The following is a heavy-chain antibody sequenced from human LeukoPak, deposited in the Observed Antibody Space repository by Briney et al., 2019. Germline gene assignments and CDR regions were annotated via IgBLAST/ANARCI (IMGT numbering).Heavy chain of an antibody. J-gene: IGHJ4*02. Sequence: ASVKVSCKASGYTFTSYYMHWVRQAPGQGLEWMGWINTNTGNPTYAQGFTGRFVFSLDTSVSTAYLQINSLEAEDSAVYYCARRRGIADFWGQGTLVTVSS. CDR2: INTNTGNP. V-gene: IGHV7-4-1*02. CDR1: GYTFTSYY. CDR3: ARRRGIADF.